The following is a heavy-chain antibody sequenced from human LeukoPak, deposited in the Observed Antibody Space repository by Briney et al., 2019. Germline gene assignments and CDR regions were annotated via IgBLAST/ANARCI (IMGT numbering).Heavy chain of an antibody. CDR1: GFTFSSYA. CDR2: ICGSGGST. CDR3: ARDRSTSGRQY. D-gene: IGHD3-10*01. J-gene: IGHJ4*02. V-gene: IGHV3-23*01. Sequence: AGGSLRLSCAASGFTFSSYAMSWVRQAPGKGLEWVSTICGSGGSTYYADSVKGPFTISRDNAKNSLYLQMNTLRAEDTAVYYCARDRSTSGRQYWGQGTLVTVSS.